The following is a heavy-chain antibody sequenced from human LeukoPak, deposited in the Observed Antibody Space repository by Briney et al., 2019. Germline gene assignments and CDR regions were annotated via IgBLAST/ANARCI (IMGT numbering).Heavy chain of an antibody. J-gene: IGHJ4*02. D-gene: IGHD1-26*01. CDR1: GGSISSSPYY. CDR3: ARGRFDGSYYGTLDY. Sequence: KPSETLSLTCTVSGGSISSSPYYWGWIRQPPGKGLEWIGSIYYSGTTHYNPSLQSRVTTSLDTSKNQVSLELSSVTAADTAVYYCARGRFDGSYYGTLDYWGQGTLVTVSS. CDR2: IYYSGTT. V-gene: IGHV4-39*07.